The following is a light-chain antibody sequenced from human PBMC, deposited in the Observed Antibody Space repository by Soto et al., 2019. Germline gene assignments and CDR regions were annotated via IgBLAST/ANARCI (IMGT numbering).Light chain of an antibody. V-gene: IGKV1-39*01. CDR2: DAS. CDR3: QQSYMDPIT. CDR1: QSISTY. Sequence: DIQMTQSPSSLSASVGNRVTITCRASQSISTYLNGYQKKPGKAPNLLIYDASRLQSGVPSRFSGSGGGTDFTLSISSVQPEDFATYFCQQSYMDPITFGQGTQLEI. J-gene: IGKJ5*01.